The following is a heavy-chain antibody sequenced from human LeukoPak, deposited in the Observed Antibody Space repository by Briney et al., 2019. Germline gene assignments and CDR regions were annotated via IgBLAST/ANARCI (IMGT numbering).Heavy chain of an antibody. CDR1: GASISSFY. CDR2: IYYSGTT. V-gene: IGHV4-59*01. D-gene: IGHD4/OR15-4a*01. J-gene: IGHJ3*02. CDR3: ARGARAPDI. Sequence: SETLSLTRTVSGASISSFYWTWIRQPPGKGLEWIGYIYYSGTTNYNPSLKSRVTISVDTSKNQFSPKLSSVTAADTAVYYCARGARAPDIWGQGTMVTVSS.